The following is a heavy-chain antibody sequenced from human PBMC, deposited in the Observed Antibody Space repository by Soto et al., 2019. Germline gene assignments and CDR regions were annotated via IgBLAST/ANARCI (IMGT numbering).Heavy chain of an antibody. Sequence: GGSLRLSCAASGFTFSSYAMSWVRQAPGKGLEWVSAISGSGGSTYYADSVKGRFTISRDNSKNRLYLQMNSLRAEDTAVYYCAKGEYYYGSGSLGYMDVWGKGTTVTVSS. D-gene: IGHD3-10*01. V-gene: IGHV3-23*01. J-gene: IGHJ6*03. CDR1: GFTFSSYA. CDR2: ISGSGGST. CDR3: AKGEYYYGSGSLGYMDV.